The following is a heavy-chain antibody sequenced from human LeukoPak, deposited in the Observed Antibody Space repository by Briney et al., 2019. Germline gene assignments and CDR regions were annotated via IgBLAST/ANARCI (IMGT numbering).Heavy chain of an antibody. CDR1: GGSISSSSYY. D-gene: IGHD6-19*01. CDR2: IYYSGST. CDR3: ARCAYSSGWYPWLDP. J-gene: IGHJ5*02. Sequence: SETLSLTCTVSGGSISSSSYYWGWIRQPPGKGLEWIGSIYYSGSTYFNPSLKSRVTISVDTSKNQFSLKLSSVTAADTAVYYCARCAYSSGWYPWLDPWGQGTLVTVSS. V-gene: IGHV4-39*01.